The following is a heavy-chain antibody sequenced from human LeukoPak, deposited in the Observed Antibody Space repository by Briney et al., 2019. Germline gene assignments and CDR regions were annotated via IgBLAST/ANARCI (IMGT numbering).Heavy chain of an antibody. V-gene: IGHV3-64*01. J-gene: IGHJ4*02. CDR3: AGEASDY. CDR1: GFTFSSYA. CDR2: ISSNGGST. Sequence: PGGSLRLSCAASGFTFSSYAMHWVRQAPGKGLEYVSAISSNGGSTYYANSVKGRFTISRDNSKNTLYLQMGSLRAEDMAVYYCAGEASDYWGQGTLVTVSS.